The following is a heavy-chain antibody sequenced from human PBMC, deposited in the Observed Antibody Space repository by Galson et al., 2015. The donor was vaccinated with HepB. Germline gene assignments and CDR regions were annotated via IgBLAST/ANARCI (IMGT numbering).Heavy chain of an antibody. CDR3: AKALPEYYDILTGAYYYYGMDV. CDR1: GFTFSSYG. Sequence: SLRLSCAASGFTFSSYGMHWVRQAPGKGLEWVAVISYDGSNKYYADSVKGRFPISRDNSKNTLYLQMNSLRAEDTAVYYCAKALPEYYDILTGAYYYYGMDVWGQGTTVTVSS. CDR2: ISYDGSNK. D-gene: IGHD3-9*01. V-gene: IGHV3-30*18. J-gene: IGHJ6*02.